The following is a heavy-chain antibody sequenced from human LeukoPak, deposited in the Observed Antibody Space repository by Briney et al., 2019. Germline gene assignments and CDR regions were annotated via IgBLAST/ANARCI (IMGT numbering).Heavy chain of an antibody. D-gene: IGHD6-19*01. CDR2: IRYSANDR. J-gene: IGHJ4*02. CDR3: ARDKYSSGPVSDLGPSHDY. Sequence: PGGSLRLSCSASGFTFSYYGFHWVRQPPGKGLEWVAFIRYSANDRYYADSVKGRFSISRDNSKNTLYLQMNSLRVEDTAVYYCARDKYSSGPVSDLGPSHDYWGQGTLVTVSS. CDR1: GFTFSYYG. V-gene: IGHV3-30*02.